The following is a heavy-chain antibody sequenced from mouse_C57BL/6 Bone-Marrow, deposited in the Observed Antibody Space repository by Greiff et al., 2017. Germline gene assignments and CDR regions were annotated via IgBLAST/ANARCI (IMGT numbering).Heavy chain of an antibody. CDR3: ARDGDYDDYAMDY. J-gene: IGHJ4*01. V-gene: IGHV1-7*01. D-gene: IGHD2-4*01. Sequence: QVQLKQSGAELAKPGASVKLSCKASGYTFTSYWMHWVKQRPGQGLDWIGYINPSSGYTKYNQTFKDKATLTADKSSSTAYMQLSSLTYEDSAVYYCARDGDYDDYAMDYWGQGTSVTVSS. CDR1: GYTFTSYW. CDR2: INPSSGYT.